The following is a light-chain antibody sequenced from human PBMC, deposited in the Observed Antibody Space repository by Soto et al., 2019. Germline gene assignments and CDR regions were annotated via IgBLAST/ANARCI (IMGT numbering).Light chain of an antibody. CDR1: QSVNNN. V-gene: IGKV3-15*01. CDR2: GAS. J-gene: IGKJ1*01. Sequence: EIILTQSPASPSVPPGERATLSCRASQSVNNNLAWYQQKRGQAPRLLIYGASTRATGIPGRFRGSGSGTEFTLTITSLQSEDFAVYFCQQYNNWPPVTSGQGTKVDI. CDR3: QQYNNWPPVT.